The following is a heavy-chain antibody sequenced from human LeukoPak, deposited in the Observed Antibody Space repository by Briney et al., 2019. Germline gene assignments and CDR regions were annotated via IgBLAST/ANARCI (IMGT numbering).Heavy chain of an antibody. J-gene: IGHJ4*02. CDR2: IYTSGST. V-gene: IGHV4-4*07. Sequence: PSETLSLTCTVSGGSISSYYWSWIRQPAGKGLEWIGRIYTSGSTNYNPPLKSRVTMSVDTSKNQFSLKLSSVTAADTAVHYCARTSDGQYYYDSSGYYVFDYWGQGTLVTVSS. CDR3: ARTSDGQYYYDSSGYYVFDY. CDR1: GGSISSYY. D-gene: IGHD3-22*01.